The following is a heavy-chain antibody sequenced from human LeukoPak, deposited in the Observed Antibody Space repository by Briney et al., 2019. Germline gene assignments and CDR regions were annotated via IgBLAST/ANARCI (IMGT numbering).Heavy chain of an antibody. J-gene: IGHJ4*02. CDR1: GGSVSSSTYY. D-gene: IGHD3-9*01. CDR2: IYYTGSS. CDR3: ARLSKGRYFDYIFDF. V-gene: IGHV4-39*01. Sequence: SSETLSLTCAVSGGSVSSSTYYWGWIRQPPGKGLEWIGNIYYTGSSYYNPYLKSRVTMSVDTSKTQSSLKMNSVTAADTAVYYCARLSKGRYFDYIFDFWGQGTLLTVSS.